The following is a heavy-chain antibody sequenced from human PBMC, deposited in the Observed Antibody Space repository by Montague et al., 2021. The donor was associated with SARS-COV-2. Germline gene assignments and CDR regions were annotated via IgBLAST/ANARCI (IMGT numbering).Heavy chain of an antibody. J-gene: IGHJ5*02. Sequence: SETLSLTCSVSGGSINNYFWGWIRQSPGKGLKWVGYMHSTGSTAYNPSLKSRVIISVDTSKTQISLKLSSVSAADTALYYCARAVVGAKTATIEPWGQGTLVTVSS. CDR2: MHSTGST. CDR1: GGSINNYF. D-gene: IGHD5-24*01. V-gene: IGHV4-59*01. CDR3: ARAVVGAKTATIEP.